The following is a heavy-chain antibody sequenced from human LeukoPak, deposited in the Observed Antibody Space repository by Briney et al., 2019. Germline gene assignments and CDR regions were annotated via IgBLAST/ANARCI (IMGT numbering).Heavy chain of an antibody. D-gene: IGHD6-6*01. CDR2: INTNTGNP. V-gene: IGHV7-4-1*02. Sequence: ASVKVSCKASGYTFTTYAMSWVRQAPGQGLEWMGWINTNTGNPTYAQGFTGRFVFSSDTSVSTAYLQITSLKAEDTAVYYCARVVSSLSIAAPYWGQGTLVTVSS. CDR3: ARVVSSLSIAAPY. CDR1: GYTFTTYA. J-gene: IGHJ4*02.